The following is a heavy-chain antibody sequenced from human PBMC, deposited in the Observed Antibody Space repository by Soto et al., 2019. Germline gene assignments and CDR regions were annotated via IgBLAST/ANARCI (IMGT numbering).Heavy chain of an antibody. J-gene: IGHJ6*02. Sequence: PGGSLRLSCAGSGFTFSRYAMNWVRQAPGKGLEWVSIISSRGDRTSYAESVKGRFTISRDDSKNTLLLHMNSLGAEDTAVYYCAKETGYSYGFQPNALDVWGQGTTVTVSS. D-gene: IGHD5-18*01. CDR1: GFTFSRYA. V-gene: IGHV3-23*01. CDR3: AKETGYSYGFQPNALDV. CDR2: ISSRGDRT.